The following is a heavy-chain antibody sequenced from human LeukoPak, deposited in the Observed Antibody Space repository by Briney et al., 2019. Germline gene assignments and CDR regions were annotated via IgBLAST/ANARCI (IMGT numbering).Heavy chain of an antibody. CDR1: GFTFSSYD. Sequence: GGSLRLPCAASGFTFSSYDMHWVRQAPGKGLEWVAVIWYDGSNKYYADSVKGGFTISRDNSKNTLYLQMNTLRAEDTAVYDCARAVGSSWYGVDWFDPWGQGTLVTVSS. D-gene: IGHD6-13*01. J-gene: IGHJ5*02. CDR3: ARAVGSSWYGVDWFDP. V-gene: IGHV3-33*01. CDR2: IWYDGSNK.